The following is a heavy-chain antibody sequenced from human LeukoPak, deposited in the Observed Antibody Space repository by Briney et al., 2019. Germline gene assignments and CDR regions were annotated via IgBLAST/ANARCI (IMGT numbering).Heavy chain of an antibody. D-gene: IGHD3-10*01. CDR2: IITNGGTT. V-gene: IGHV3-64D*06. J-gene: IGHJ4*02. Sequence: GGSLRLSCSVSGFTFSMYSMHWVRQAPGKGLEYVSSIITNGGTTYYADSVRGRFIISRDNFQSTLYLQVSSLRTEDTAVYYCVKGGGSGSLDYYFGYWGQGTLVTVSS. CDR3: VKGGGSGSLDYYFGY. CDR1: GFTFSMYS.